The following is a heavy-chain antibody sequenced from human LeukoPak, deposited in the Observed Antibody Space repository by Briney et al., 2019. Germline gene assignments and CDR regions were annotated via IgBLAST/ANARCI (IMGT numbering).Heavy chain of an antibody. CDR2: NYYSGST. CDR3: ARGYSSWEVVLSDTGGEPKFDY. CDR1: CGPIRNHY. J-gene: IGHJ4*02. V-gene: IGHV4-59*11. D-gene: IGHD1-26*01. Sequence: SDTLSLTCTVSCGPIRNHYWRWTRHPPGKGLEGIGHNYYSGSTHYNPPLKSRVTISGDTSKNQFSLKLSSVTAADTAVYYCARGYSSWEVVLSDTGGEPKFDYWGEGTLVTVSS.